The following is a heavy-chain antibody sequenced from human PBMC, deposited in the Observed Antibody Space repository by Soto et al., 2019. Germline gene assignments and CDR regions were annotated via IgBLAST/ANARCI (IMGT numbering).Heavy chain of an antibody. J-gene: IGHJ3*02. Sequence: PGGSLRLSCAASGFTFSSYAMSWVRQAPGKGLEWVSAISGSGGSTYYADSVKGRFTISRDNSKNTLYLQMNSLRAEDTAVYYCARGVTYYYDSSGPDASDIWGQGTMVTVSS. CDR3: ARGVTYYYDSSGPDASDI. CDR1: GFTFSSYA. CDR2: ISGSGGST. V-gene: IGHV3-23*01. D-gene: IGHD3-22*01.